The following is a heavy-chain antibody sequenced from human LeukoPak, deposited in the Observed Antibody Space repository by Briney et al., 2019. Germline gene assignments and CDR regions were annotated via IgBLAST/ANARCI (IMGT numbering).Heavy chain of an antibody. D-gene: IGHD3-22*01. CDR3: ARVRDPYYYDSSGSESDAFDI. V-gene: IGHV1-3*03. Sequence: GASVKVSCKASGYTFTSYAMHWVRQAPGQRLEWMGWINAGGGNTKYSQEFQGRVTITRDTSASTAYMELSSLRSEDMAVYYCARVRDPYYYDSSGSESDAFDIWGQGTMVTVSS. J-gene: IGHJ3*02. CDR2: INAGGGNT. CDR1: GYTFTSYA.